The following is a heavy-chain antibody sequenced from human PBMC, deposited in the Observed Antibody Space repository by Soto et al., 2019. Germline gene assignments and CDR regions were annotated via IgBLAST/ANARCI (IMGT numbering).Heavy chain of an antibody. CDR1: GYSFTSSW. CDR2: IDPSDSHT. V-gene: IGHV5-10-1*01. CDR3: ARTSMQSRGYSYGHGGMDV. Sequence: GESLKISCKGSGYSFTSSWISWVRQMPGKGLEWMGRIDPSDSHTNYSPSFQGHVTISADKSISTAYLQWSSLKASDTAMYYCARTSMQSRGYSYGHGGMDVWGQGTTVTVSS. D-gene: IGHD5-18*01. J-gene: IGHJ6*02.